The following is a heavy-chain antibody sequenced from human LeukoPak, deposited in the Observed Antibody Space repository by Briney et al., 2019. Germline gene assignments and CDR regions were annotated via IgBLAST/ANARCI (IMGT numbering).Heavy chain of an antibody. CDR2: IYYSGST. Sequence: SETLSLTCTVSGGSISSSSYYWGWIRQPPGKGLEWIGSIYYSGSTYYNPSLKSRVTISVDTSKNQFSLKLSSVTAADTAVYYCARLSHGRVVIDPWGQGTLVTVSS. V-gene: IGHV4-39*01. CDR1: GGSISSSSYY. J-gene: IGHJ5*02. D-gene: IGHD3-3*01. CDR3: ARLSHGRVVIDP.